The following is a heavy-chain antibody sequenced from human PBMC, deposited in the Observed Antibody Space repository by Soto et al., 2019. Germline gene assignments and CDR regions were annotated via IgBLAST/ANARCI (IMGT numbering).Heavy chain of an antibody. CDR1: GFTFSSYG. J-gene: IGHJ4*02. CDR3: AKDAPTYYYDSSGGSCYSRLAHDDF. V-gene: IGHV3-30*18. D-gene: IGHD2-15*01. CDR2: ISYDGSNK. Sequence: GGSLRLSCAASGFTFSSYGMHWVRQAPGKGLEWVAVISYDGSNKYYADSVKGRFTISRDNSKNTLYLQMNSLRAEDTAVYYCAKDAPTYYYDSSGGSCYSRLAHDDFWGQGILVTVSS.